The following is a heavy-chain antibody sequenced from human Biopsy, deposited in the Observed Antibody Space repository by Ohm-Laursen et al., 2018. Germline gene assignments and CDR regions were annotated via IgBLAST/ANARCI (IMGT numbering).Heavy chain of an antibody. CDR2: ISYSGTT. D-gene: IGHD3-22*01. V-gene: IGHV4-31*01. J-gene: IGHJ2*01. Sequence: TLSLTCTVSGGSIGGGEYYWNWIRQHPGKGLEWIGLISYSGTTFYNPSLESLLTISIDTSKNHFSLNLRSVTAADTAVYYCARGVPHYDGSGFPLAGYWYFDLWGRSTLVTVSS. CDR1: GGSIGGGEYY. CDR3: ARGVPHYDGSGFPLAGYWYFDL.